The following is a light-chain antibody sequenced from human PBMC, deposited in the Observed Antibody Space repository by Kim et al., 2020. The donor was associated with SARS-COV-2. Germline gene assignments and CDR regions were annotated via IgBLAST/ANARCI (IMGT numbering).Light chain of an antibody. CDR2: QVS. CDR1: QGLVHSDGRTY. J-gene: IGKJ2*01. CDR3: MQGTHWPPYT. V-gene: IGKV2-30*02. Sequence: DVDLTQSPLSLPVTLGQPASISCTSSQGLVHSDGRTYFHWFHQRPGQSPRRLIFQVSNRDSGVPDRFSGSGSGTNFTLKISRVEAEDVGVYYCMQGTHWPPYTFGRGTKLEIK.